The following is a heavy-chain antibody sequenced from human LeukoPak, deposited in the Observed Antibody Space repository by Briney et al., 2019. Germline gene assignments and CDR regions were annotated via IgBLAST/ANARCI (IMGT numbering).Heavy chain of an antibody. D-gene: IGHD3-22*01. CDR2: IIPIFGTA. Sequence: PLASVKVSCKASGGTFSSYAISWVRQAPGQGLEWMGGIIPIFGTANYAQKFQGRVTITADEFTSTAYMELSSLRSEDTAVYYCARAATMIVVVPHFDYWGQGTLVTVSS. V-gene: IGHV1-69*13. CDR1: GGTFSSYA. CDR3: ARAATMIVVVPHFDY. J-gene: IGHJ4*02.